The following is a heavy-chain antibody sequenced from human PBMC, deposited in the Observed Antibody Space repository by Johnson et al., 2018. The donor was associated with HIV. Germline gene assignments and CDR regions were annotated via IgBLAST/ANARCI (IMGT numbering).Heavy chain of an antibody. CDR1: GFTFDDYA. V-gene: IGHV3-9*01. CDR3: TTDKQLWLTVDI. Sequence: EVQLVESGGGLVQPGRSLRLSCAASGFTFDDYAMHWVRQAPGKGLEWVSGISWNSGSIAYVDSVKGRFTISRDNAKNSLYLQMNSLKTEDTAVYYCTTDKQLWLTVDIWGQGTMVTVSS. J-gene: IGHJ3*02. D-gene: IGHD5-18*01. CDR2: ISWNSGSI.